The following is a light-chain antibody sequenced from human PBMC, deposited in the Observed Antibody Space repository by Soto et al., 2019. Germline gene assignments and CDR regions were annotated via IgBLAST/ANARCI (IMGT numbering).Light chain of an antibody. Sequence: DIVMTQTPLSSPVTLGQAASISCRSSQSLVHNDGNTYFSWFQQRPGQTPRLLIDKVSDRCSGVPDRLSGSGAGRDFTLTISRVEAEDVGVYYCRQATQSSCKFGQGTKVEI. CDR1: QSLVHNDGNTY. J-gene: IGKJ1*01. CDR2: KVS. V-gene: IGKV2-24*01. CDR3: RQATQSSCK.